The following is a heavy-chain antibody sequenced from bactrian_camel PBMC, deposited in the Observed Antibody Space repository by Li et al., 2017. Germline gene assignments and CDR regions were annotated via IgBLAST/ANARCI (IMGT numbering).Heavy chain of an antibody. V-gene: IGHV3S42*01. CDR3: TKDRSDGTRNWVQSI. Sequence: VQLVESGGGLVQPGGSLRLSCEASGFTFRVYDISWVRQAPGKGLEWVAQIAYDGWVSRYHDSAKGRFTISRDNAKNMLYLQMNSLKPEDTAMYYCTKDRSDGTRNWVQSIRGQGTQVTVS. J-gene: IGHJ4*01. D-gene: IGHD1*01. CDR1: GFTFRVYD. CDR2: IAYDGWVS.